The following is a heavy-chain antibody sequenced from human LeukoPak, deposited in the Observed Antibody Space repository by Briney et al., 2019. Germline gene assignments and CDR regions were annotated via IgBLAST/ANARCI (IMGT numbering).Heavy chain of an antibody. D-gene: IGHD3-22*01. CDR2: IIPIFGTA. CDR1: GCTFSSYA. J-gene: IGHJ4*02. CDR3: ARDSPLFYYDSSGYDY. V-gene: IGHV1-69*05. Sequence: EASVKVSCKASGCTFSSYAISWVRQAPGQGLEWMGRIIPIFGTANYAQKFQGRVTITTDESTSTAYMELRSLRSDDTAVYYCARDSPLFYYDSSGYDYWGQGTLVTVSS.